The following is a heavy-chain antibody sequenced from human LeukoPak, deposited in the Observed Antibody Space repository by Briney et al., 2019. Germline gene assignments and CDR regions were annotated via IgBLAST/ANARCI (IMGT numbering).Heavy chain of an antibody. CDR1: GFNFNRYA. J-gene: IGHJ4*02. D-gene: IGHD6-25*01. CDR3: AKNLYSSGWLLGN. Sequence: GGSLRLSCAASGFNFNRYAMSWVRQAPGKGLEWVSGIIDNGDTTYYADSVKGRFTISRDNSKNTLYLQMNSLRADDTAVYYCAKNLYSSGWLLGNWGQGTLVTVSS. V-gene: IGHV3-23*01. CDR2: IIDNGDTT.